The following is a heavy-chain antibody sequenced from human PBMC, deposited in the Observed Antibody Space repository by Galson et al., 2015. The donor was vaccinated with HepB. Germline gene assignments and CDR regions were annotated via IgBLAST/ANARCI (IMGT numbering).Heavy chain of an antibody. CDR2: ISYDGKTS. V-gene: IGHV3-30*18. CDR1: GVTFSRYG. J-gene: IGHJ4*02. D-gene: IGHD6-6*01. CDR3: AKGDVAYTSSSGGFDF. Sequence: SLRLSCAASGVTFSRYGMHWVRQAPGKGLEWVAIISYDGKTSKYSDSVKGRFTISRDNPKNTPYLQMNSLRNEDSAVYFCAKGDVAYTSSSGGFDFWGQGTRVTVSS.